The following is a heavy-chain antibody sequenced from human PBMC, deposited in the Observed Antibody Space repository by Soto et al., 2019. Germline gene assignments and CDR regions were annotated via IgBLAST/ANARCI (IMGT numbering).Heavy chain of an antibody. J-gene: IGHJ4*02. CDR3: AKIALIVVVITTNTFDY. Sequence: GGSLRLSCAASGFTFSSYAMSWVRQAPGKGLEWVSAISGSGGSTYYADSVKGRFTISRDNSKNTLYLQMNSLRAEDTAVYYWAKIALIVVVITTNTFDYWGQGTLVTVSS. CDR2: ISGSGGST. D-gene: IGHD3-22*01. V-gene: IGHV3-23*01. CDR1: GFTFSSYA.